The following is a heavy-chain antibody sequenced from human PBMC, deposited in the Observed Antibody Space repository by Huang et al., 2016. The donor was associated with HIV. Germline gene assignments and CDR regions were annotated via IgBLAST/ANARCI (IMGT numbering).Heavy chain of an antibody. Sequence: QVQLVQSGAAVKMPGASVKVSCKVSGYTLTELSLHWVREAPGKGLEWMGGFTPENGETNYAQNNQGRVNMTEDTSTDTAYMERNSLRSEDTAVYYCATGFDTYYDIWGQGTMVIASS. D-gene: IGHD2-21*01. CDR3: ATGFDTYYDI. V-gene: IGHV1-24*01. J-gene: IGHJ3*02. CDR2: FTPENGET. CDR1: GYTLTELS.